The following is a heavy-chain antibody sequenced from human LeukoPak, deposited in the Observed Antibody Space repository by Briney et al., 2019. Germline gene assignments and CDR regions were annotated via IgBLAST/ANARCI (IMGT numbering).Heavy chain of an antibody. J-gene: IGHJ5*02. CDR3: ARAIKGDNWFDP. CDR1: GYTFTSYY. CDR2: INPNSGGT. D-gene: IGHD5-12*01. V-gene: IGHV1-2*02. Sequence: ASVKVSCKASGYTFTSYYMHWVRQAPGQGLEWMGWINPNSGGTNYAQKFQGRVTMTRDTSISTAYMELSRLRSDDTAVYYCARAIKGDNWFDPWGQGTLVTVSS.